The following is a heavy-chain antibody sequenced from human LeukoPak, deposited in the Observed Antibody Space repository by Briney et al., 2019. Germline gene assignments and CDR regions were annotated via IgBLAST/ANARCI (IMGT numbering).Heavy chain of an antibody. CDR1: GYTFTSYD. D-gene: IGHD6-13*01. CDR2: MNPNSGNT. V-gene: IGHV1-8*01. J-gene: IGHJ4*02. Sequence: GASVKVSCKASGYTFTSYDINWVRQATGQGLEWMGWMNPNSGNTGYAQKFQGRVTMTRNTSISTAYMELSSLRSEDTAVYYCARARGSSWTLWDWGQGTLVTVSS. CDR3: ARARGSSWTLWD.